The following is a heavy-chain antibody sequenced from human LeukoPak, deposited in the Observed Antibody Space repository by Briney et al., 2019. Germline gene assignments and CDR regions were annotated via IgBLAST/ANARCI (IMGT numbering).Heavy chain of an antibody. CDR3: ARDLFAAAAGTKD. J-gene: IGHJ4*02. V-gene: IGHV3-7*01. D-gene: IGHD6-13*01. CDR1: GFTFSTYW. CDR2: IKEDGSGK. Sequence: PGGSLRLSCAASGFTFSTYWMSWVRQAPGKGLEWVANIKEDGSGKYYVDSVKGRFTISRDNAKNSLYLEMNSLRAEDTAVYYCARDLFAAAAGTKDWGQGTLVTVSS.